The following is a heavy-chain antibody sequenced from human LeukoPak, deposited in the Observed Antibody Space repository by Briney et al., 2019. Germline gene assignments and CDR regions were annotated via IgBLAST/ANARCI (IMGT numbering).Heavy chain of an antibody. Sequence: GGSLRLSCAASGFTFSSNWMHWVRQAPGKGLVWVSRINEDGSTTNYADSVKGRSTIFRDNAKNTLCLQMNSLRAEDTAVYYCVRDLGGRSGHWGQGTLVTVSS. CDR1: GFTFSSNW. CDR2: INEDGSTT. J-gene: IGHJ4*02. V-gene: IGHV3-74*01. D-gene: IGHD1-26*01. CDR3: VRDLGGRSGH.